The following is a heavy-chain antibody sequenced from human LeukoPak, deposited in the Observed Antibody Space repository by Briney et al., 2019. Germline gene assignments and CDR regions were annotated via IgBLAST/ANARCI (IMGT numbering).Heavy chain of an antibody. D-gene: IGHD1-26*01. Sequence: SETLSLTCTVSVGALSGAEWTWTPQSAGKGLEWIARIYGSGTADYNSLLNGRVTMSLDTSKNQFSLELTSVTAADTAGYYCARDGAATCPYCWGEGALVTISS. CDR2: IYGSGTA. CDR3: ARDGAATCPYC. V-gene: IGHV4-4*07. CDR1: VGALSGAE. J-gene: IGHJ4*02.